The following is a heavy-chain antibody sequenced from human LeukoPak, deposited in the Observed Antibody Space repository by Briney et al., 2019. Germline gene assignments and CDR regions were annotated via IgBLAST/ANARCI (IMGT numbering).Heavy chain of an antibody. CDR2: ITAIFRTT. J-gene: IGHJ4*02. CDR1: GGTFNSYA. V-gene: IGHV1-69*13. CDR3: ARHSGYHSTMYLDY. D-gene: IGHD3-22*01. Sequence: SVKVSCKTSGGTFNSYAISWVRQAPGQGLEWMGGITAIFRTTNYAQKFQGRVTITADESMSTIYMELSSLRSGDTAVYYCARHSGYHSTMYLDYWGQGTLVTVSS.